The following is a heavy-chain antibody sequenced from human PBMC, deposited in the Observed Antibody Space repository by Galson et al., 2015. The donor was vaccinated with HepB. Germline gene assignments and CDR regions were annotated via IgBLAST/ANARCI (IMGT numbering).Heavy chain of an antibody. CDR1: GYAFTGYY. CDR3: AREVEKAAAGSAEYFQH. J-gene: IGHJ1*01. V-gene: IGHV1-2*02. D-gene: IGHD6-13*01. CDR2: INPNSGGT. Sequence: SVKVSCKASGYAFTGYYIHWVRQAPGQGLGWMGWINPNSGGTNYAQKFQGRVTMTRHMSISTAYMELRRLTSEDTAVYYCAREVEKAAAGSAEYFQHWGQGTLVTVSS.